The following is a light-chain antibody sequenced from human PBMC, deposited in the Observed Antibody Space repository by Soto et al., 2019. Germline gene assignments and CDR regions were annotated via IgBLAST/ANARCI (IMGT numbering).Light chain of an antibody. CDR3: QQYGSSPPWT. V-gene: IGKV3-20*01. J-gene: IGKJ1*01. Sequence: EIVLTQSACTLSLSPGERATLACRASQTVSSSLAWYQQKPGQAPRLLISGASSRAADIPDRFSGSGSGTDFTLTISRQEPEDCAGYYCQQYGSSPPWTFGQGITVDIK. CDR2: GAS. CDR1: QTVSSS.